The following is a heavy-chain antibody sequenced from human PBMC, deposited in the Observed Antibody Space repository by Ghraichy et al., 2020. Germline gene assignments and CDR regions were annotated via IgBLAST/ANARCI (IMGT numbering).Heavy chain of an antibody. CDR3: LKDMSAYWSKFDF. V-gene: IGHV3-9*01. Sequence: SLNISCSASGFTFDDYAIHWVRQFPGKGLEWVSGISWNGGRIGYADSVRGRFSLSRDNAKNSLYLQMDSLRLEDTAFYYCLKDMSAYWSKFDFWGQGSLVTRSS. CDR2: ISWNGGRI. J-gene: IGHJ4*02. CDR1: GFTFDDYA. D-gene: IGHD3-3*01.